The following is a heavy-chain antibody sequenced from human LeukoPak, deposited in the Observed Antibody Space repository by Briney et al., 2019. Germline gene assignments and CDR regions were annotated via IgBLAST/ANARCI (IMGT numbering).Heavy chain of an antibody. D-gene: IGHD5-18*01. CDR3: ARVGPSVLYSYGYGEGDSFDY. Sequence: GASVKVSCKASGGTFSSYAIGWVRQAPGQGLEWMGWINPNSGGTNYAQKFQGRVTMTRDTSISTAYMELSRLRSDDTAVYYCARVGPSVLYSYGYGEGDSFDYWGQGTLVTVSS. V-gene: IGHV1-2*02. CDR1: GGTFSSYA. J-gene: IGHJ4*02. CDR2: INPNSGGT.